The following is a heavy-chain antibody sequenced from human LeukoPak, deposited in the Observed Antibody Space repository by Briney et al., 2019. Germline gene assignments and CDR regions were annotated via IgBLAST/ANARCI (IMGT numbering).Heavy chain of an antibody. CDR2: ISSSEDAK. J-gene: IGHJ4*02. CDR3: AKEGGPDYKNY. V-gene: IGHV3-30*18. Sequence: GGSLRLSCVASGFSFSSYGMHWVRQAPGKGLEWVAVISSSEDAKIYADSVKGRFTISRDNSKNTLYLQMNSLRAEDTAVYYCAKEGGPDYKNYWGQGTLVTVSS. CDR1: GFSFSSYG. D-gene: IGHD4-11*01.